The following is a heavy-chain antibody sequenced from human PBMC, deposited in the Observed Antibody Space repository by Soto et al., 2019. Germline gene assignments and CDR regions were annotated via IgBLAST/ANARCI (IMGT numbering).Heavy chain of an antibody. CDR1: GFTFSSYA. CDR2: ISYDGSNK. CDR3: ARTPSPRISY. V-gene: IGHV3-30-3*01. J-gene: IGHJ4*02. Sequence: GGSLRLSCAASGFTFSSYAMHWVRQAPGKGLEWVAVISYDGSNKYYADSVKGRFTISRDNAKNSLYLQMNSLRAEDTAVYYCARTPSPRISYWGQGTLVTVSS.